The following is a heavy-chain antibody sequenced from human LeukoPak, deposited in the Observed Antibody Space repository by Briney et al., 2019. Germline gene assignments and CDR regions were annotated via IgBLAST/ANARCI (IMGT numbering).Heavy chain of an antibody. CDR3: ARRSYDSSVYYRYMYYFDY. D-gene: IGHD3-22*01. CDR1: GYSFTTNW. CDR2: IYPCDSDT. V-gene: IGHV5-51*01. J-gene: IGHJ4*02. Sequence: GESLKISCKGSGYSFTTNWIGWVRQMPGKRLEWMGVIYPCDSDTRYSPSFQGQVTISVDKSISTAYLQWSSLKASDTAMYYCARRSYDSSVYYRYMYYFDYWGQGTLVTVSS.